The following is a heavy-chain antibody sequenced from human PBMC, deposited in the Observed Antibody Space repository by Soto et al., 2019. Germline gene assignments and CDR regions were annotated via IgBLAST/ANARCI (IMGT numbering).Heavy chain of an antibody. CDR2: IIPIFGTA. CDR1: GGTFSSYA. J-gene: IGHJ4*02. D-gene: IGHD3-22*01. V-gene: IGHV1-69*13. Sequence: SVKVSCKASGGTFSSYAISWVRQAPGQGLEWMGGIIPIFGTANYAQKFQGRVTITADESTSTAYMELSSLRSEDTAVYYCAGHRNNYYDSSGYYIPFDYWGQGTLVTVSS. CDR3: AGHRNNYYDSSGYYIPFDY.